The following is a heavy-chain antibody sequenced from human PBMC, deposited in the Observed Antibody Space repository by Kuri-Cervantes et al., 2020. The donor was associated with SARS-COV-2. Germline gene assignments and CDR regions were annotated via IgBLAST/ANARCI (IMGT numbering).Heavy chain of an antibody. D-gene: IGHD6-13*01. CDR3: ARDRIAAAGDYYYYMDV. CDR1: GFTFRSYW. J-gene: IGHJ6*03. V-gene: IGHV3-7*01. CDR2: IKQDGSEK. Sequence: GESLKISCAASGFTFRSYWMSWVRQAPGKGLEWVANIKQDGSEKYYVDSVKGRFTISRDNAKNSLYLQMNSLRAGDTAVYYCARDRIAAAGDYYYYMDVWGKGTTVTVSS.